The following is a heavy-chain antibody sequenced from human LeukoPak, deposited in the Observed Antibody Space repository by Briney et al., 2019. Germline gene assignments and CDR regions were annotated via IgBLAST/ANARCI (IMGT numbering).Heavy chain of an antibody. CDR3: ARGSPDYYGSGRSRFDP. V-gene: IGHV4-34*01. CDR1: GGSFSGYY. Sequence: SETLSLTCAVYGGSFSGYYWSWIRQPPGKGLERIGEINHSGSTNYNPSLKSRVTISVDTSKNQFSLKLSSVTGADTAVYYCARGSPDYYGSGRSRFDPWGQGTLVTVSS. D-gene: IGHD3-10*01. CDR2: INHSGST. J-gene: IGHJ5*02.